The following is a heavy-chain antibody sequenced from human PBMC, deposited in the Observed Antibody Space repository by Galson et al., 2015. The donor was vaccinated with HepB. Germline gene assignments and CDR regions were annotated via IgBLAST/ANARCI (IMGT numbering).Heavy chain of an antibody. CDR3: ARVRMRGGRRSGLIDY. D-gene: IGHD3-10*01. J-gene: IGHJ4*02. Sequence: SLRLSCAASGFTFSSYGMHWVRQAPGKGLEWVAVIWYDGSNKYYADSVKGRFTISRDNSKNTLYLQMNSLRAEDTAVYYCARVRMRGGRRSGLIDYWGQGTLVTVSS. CDR2: IWYDGSNK. CDR1: GFTFSSYG. V-gene: IGHV3-33*01.